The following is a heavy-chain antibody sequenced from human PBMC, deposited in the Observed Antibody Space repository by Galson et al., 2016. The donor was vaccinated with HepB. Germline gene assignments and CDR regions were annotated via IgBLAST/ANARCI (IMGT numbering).Heavy chain of an antibody. V-gene: IGHV1-69*01. Sequence: SGDTFNSYGISWVRQAPGQTLEWMGGIIPVFGTTNYAQKFQARVTITADEATTTVYMELSSLRSDDTAMYYCARDMDRAFDIWGQGTMLIVSS. D-gene: IGHD3-10*01. J-gene: IGHJ3*02. CDR2: IIPVFGTT. CDR1: GDTFNSYG. CDR3: ARDMDRAFDI.